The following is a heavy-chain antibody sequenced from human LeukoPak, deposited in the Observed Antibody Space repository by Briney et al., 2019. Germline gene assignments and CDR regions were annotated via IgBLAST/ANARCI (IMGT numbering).Heavy chain of an antibody. CDR2: INQDGDGT. J-gene: IGHJ4*02. Sequence: GGSLRLSCAASRLTFSHYRMSWVRQAPGKGLEWVAAINQDGDGTEYVDYVKGRFSISRDSATNSWDLQMSSLRVDDTALYYCATLVFSGGCCPVYWGQGTLVTVSS. CDR1: RLTFSHYR. CDR3: ATLVFSGGCCPVY. D-gene: IGHD6-19*01. V-gene: IGHV3-7*01.